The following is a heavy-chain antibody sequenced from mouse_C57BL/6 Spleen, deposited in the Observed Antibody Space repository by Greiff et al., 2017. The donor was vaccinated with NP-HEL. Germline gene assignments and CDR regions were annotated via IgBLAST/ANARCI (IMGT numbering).Heavy chain of an antibody. V-gene: IGHV14-3*01. Sequence: EVQLQQSVAELVRPGASVKLSCTASGFNIKNSSMPWVKQRPEPGLEWIGRIDPANGNTKYAPKFQGKATIPADTTSNTSYLQLSSLTSEDTSIYYCARSNYYYGSIHFDYWGQGTTLTVAS. CDR3: ARSNYYYGSIHFDY. D-gene: IGHD1-1*01. J-gene: IGHJ2*01. CDR2: IDPANGNT. CDR1: GFNIKNSS.